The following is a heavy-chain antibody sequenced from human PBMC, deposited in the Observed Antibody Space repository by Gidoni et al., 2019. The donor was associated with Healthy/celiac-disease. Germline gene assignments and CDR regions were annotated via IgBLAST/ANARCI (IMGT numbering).Heavy chain of an antibody. CDR1: GYSSSSGYY. V-gene: IGHV4-38-2*02. J-gene: IGHJ5*02. Sequence: QVQLQESGPGLVKPSETRSLTCTVSGYSSSSGYYWGWIRQPPGKGLEWIGSIYHSGSTYSNPSLKSRVTISVDTSKNQFSLKLSSVTAADTAVYYCARQAVAGTNWFDPWGQGTLVTVSS. CDR2: IYHSGST. CDR3: ARQAVAGTNWFDP. D-gene: IGHD6-19*01.